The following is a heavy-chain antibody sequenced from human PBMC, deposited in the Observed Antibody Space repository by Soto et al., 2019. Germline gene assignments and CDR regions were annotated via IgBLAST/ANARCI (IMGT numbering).Heavy chain of an antibody. V-gene: IGHV4-39*01. CDR3: ARVYYYDSSGYEYYFDY. D-gene: IGHD3-22*01. Sequence: PSETLSLTCTVSGGTISSSIYYWGWIRQPPGKGLEWIGSIYYSGSTYYNPSLKSRVTISVDTSKNQFSLKLSSVTAADTAVYYCARVYYYDSSGYEYYFDYWGQGTLVTVSS. CDR1: GGTISSSIYY. J-gene: IGHJ4*02. CDR2: IYYSGST.